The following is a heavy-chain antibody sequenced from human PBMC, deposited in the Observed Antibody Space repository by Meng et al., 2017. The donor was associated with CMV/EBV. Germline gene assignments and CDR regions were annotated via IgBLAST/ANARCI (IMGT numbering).Heavy chain of an antibody. V-gene: IGHV3-64*02. Sequence: GESLKISCAASGFTFSSYAMHWVHQAPGKGLEYVSAISSNGGSTYYADSVKGRFTISRDNSKNTLYLQMGSLRAEDMAVYYCARVTGAGDYYFDYWGQGTLVTVSS. CDR3: ARVTGAGDYYFDY. CDR2: ISSNGGST. CDR1: GFTFSSYA. J-gene: IGHJ4*02. D-gene: IGHD4-17*01.